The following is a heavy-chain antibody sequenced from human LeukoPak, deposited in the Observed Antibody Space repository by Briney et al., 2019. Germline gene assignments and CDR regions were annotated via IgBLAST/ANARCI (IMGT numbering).Heavy chain of an antibody. J-gene: IGHJ4*02. CDR3: AKDSSSQYQLLSGGDY. V-gene: IGHV3-23*01. CDR2: ISGSGGST. D-gene: IGHD2-2*01. Sequence: GGSLRLSCAASGFTFSSYAMSWVRQAPGKGLEWVSAISGSGGSTYYADSVKGRFTISRDNSKNTLYLQMNSLRAEDTAVYYCAKDSSSQYQLLSGGDYWGQGTLVTVSS. CDR1: GFTFSSYA.